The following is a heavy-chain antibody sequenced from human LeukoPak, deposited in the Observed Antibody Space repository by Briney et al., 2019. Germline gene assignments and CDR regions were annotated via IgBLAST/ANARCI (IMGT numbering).Heavy chain of an antibody. CDR2: IRYDGSNK. D-gene: IGHD4-17*01. Sequence: GALRLSCAASGFTFSSYGMHWVRQAPGKGLEWVAFIRYDGSNKYYADSVKGRFTISRDNSKNTLYLQMNSLRAEDTAVYYCAKVGYGPSGIDYWGQGTLVTVSS. V-gene: IGHV3-30*02. J-gene: IGHJ4*02. CDR1: GFTFSSYG. CDR3: AKVGYGPSGIDY.